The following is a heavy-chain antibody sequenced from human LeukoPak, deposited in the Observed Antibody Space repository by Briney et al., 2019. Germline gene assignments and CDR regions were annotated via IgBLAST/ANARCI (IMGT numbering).Heavy chain of an antibody. D-gene: IGHD5-24*01. Sequence: SETLSLTCTVSGGSISSGSYYSSWIRQPAGKGLEWIGRIYTSGSTNYNPSLKSRVTISIDTSKNQFSLKLSSVTAADTGVYYCAMLIDGLRPFDIWGQGTMVTVSS. J-gene: IGHJ3*02. CDR3: AMLIDGLRPFDI. CDR2: IYTSGST. CDR1: GGSISSGSYY. V-gene: IGHV4-61*02.